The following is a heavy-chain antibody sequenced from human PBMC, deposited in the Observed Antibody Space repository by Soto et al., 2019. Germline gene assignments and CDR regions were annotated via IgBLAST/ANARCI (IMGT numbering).Heavy chain of an antibody. V-gene: IGHV3-48*03. J-gene: IGHJ6*02. CDR1: GFTFSSYE. Sequence: GGSLRLSCAASGFTFSSYEMNWVRQAPGKGLEWVSYISSSGSTIYYADSVKGRFTISRDNAKNSLYLQMNSLRAEDTAVYYCARGGGITMIVVVRGMDVWGQGTTVTVS. D-gene: IGHD3-22*01. CDR2: ISSSGSTI. CDR3: ARGGGITMIVVVRGMDV.